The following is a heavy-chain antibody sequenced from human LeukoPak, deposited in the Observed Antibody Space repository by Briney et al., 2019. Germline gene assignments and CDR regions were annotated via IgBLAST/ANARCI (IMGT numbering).Heavy chain of an antibody. CDR3: ARDKWRPAAMSYGMDV. J-gene: IGHJ6*02. V-gene: IGHV4-59*01. CDR1: GGSISSYY. CDR2: IYYSGST. D-gene: IGHD2-2*01. Sequence: SETLSLTCTVSGGSISSYYWSWIRQPPGKGLEWIGYIYYSGSTNYNPSLKSRVTTSVDTSKNQFSLKLSSVAAADTAVYYCARDKWRPAAMSYGMDVWGQGTTVTVSS.